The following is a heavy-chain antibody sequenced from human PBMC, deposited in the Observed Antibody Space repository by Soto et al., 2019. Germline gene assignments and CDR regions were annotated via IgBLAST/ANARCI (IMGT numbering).Heavy chain of an antibody. J-gene: IGHJ4*02. D-gene: IGHD3-9*01. Sequence: SETLSLTCTVSGVSISSGGYYWSWIRQHPGKGLEWIGYIYYSGSTYYNPSLKSRVTISVDTSKNQFSLKLSSVTAADTAVYYCARADDYDILTGPFDYWGQGTLVTVSS. CDR3: ARADDYDILTGPFDY. CDR1: GVSISSGGYY. V-gene: IGHV4-31*03. CDR2: IYYSGST.